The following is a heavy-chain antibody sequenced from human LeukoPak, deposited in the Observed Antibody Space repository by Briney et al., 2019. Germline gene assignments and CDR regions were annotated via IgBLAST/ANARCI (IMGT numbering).Heavy chain of an antibody. V-gene: IGHV3-23*01. J-gene: IGHJ4*02. D-gene: IGHD7-27*01. CDR3: AKDGGLWVSAHWGDS. Sequence: GGSLRLSCTASGFTFSSYTMSWVRQAPGKGLKWVSTITTGGPNTYYADSVKGWFTVSRDDSKNTLYLQMNSLRAEDTAVYYCAKDGGLWVSAHWGDSWGRGTLVTVSS. CDR1: GFTFSSYT. CDR2: ITTGGPNT.